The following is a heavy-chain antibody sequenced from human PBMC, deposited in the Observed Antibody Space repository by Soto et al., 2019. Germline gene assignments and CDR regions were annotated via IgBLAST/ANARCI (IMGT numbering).Heavy chain of an antibody. CDR1: GFSLTTSGVG. V-gene: IGHV2-5*02. CDR3: APFLSTLSVLDAFNI. CDR2: IYWDDDE. Sequence: QITLKESGPTLVKPTQTLTLTCTFSGFSLTTSGVGVGWIRQPPGKALQCLALIYWDDDERYNPSMKSRLTITKDTSKNQVVLTITDVDPVDTATYYCAPFLSTLSVLDAFNIWGQGTMVTVSS. D-gene: IGHD2-2*01. J-gene: IGHJ3*02.